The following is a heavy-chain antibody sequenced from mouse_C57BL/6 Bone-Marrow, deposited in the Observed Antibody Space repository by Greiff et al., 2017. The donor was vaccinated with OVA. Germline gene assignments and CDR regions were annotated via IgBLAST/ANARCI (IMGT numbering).Heavy chain of an antibody. CDR3: ASRDYGYVWYFDV. CDR2: INPNNGGT. D-gene: IGHD2-2*01. Sequence: VQLQQSGPELVKPGASVKISCKASGYTFTDYYMNWVKQSHGKSLEWIGDINPNNGGTSYNQKFKGKATLTVDKSSSTAYMELRSLTSEDSAVYYCASRDYGYVWYFDVWGTGTTVTVSS. V-gene: IGHV1-26*01. J-gene: IGHJ1*03. CDR1: GYTFTDYY.